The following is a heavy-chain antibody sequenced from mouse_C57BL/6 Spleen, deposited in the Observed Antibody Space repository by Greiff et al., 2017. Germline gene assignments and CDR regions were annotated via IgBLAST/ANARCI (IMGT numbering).Heavy chain of an antibody. Sequence: QVQLQQPGAELVKPGASVKLSCKASGYTFTSYWMHWVKQRPGQGLEWIGMIHPNSGSTNYNEKFKSKATLTVDKSSSTAYMQLSSLTSEDSAVYYCARLDYYGSSYVYWGQGTTLTVSS. J-gene: IGHJ2*01. CDR1: GYTFTSYW. CDR2: IHPNSGST. CDR3: ARLDYYGSSYVY. D-gene: IGHD1-1*01. V-gene: IGHV1-64*01.